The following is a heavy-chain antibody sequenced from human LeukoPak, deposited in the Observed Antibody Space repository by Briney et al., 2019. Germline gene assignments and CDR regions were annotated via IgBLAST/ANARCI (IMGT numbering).Heavy chain of an antibody. CDR3: ARGYCSGGSCYCLDY. CDR2: IDPSDSYT. Sequence: GESLRISCKGPGYSFTSYWISSLRQMPGKGLEWMGRIDPSDSYTNYSPSFQGHVTISADKSISTAYLQWSSLKASDTAMYYCARGYCSGGSCYCLDYWGQGTLVTVSS. J-gene: IGHJ4*02. CDR1: GYSFTSYW. D-gene: IGHD2-15*01. V-gene: IGHV5-10-1*01.